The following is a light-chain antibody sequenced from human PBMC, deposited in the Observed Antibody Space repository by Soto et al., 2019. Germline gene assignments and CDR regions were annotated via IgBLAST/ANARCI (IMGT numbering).Light chain of an antibody. Sequence: EIVLTQSPGTLSLSPGERATLSCRASQSVSSSYLAWYQQKAGQTPRLLIYGGSIRVAGIPDRFSGSGSGTDFTRSIRRLEPEEFAVYYCQQYGNSLLTFGGGTKVEIK. V-gene: IGKV3-20*01. CDR2: GGS. CDR1: QSVSSSY. J-gene: IGKJ4*01. CDR3: QQYGNSLLT.